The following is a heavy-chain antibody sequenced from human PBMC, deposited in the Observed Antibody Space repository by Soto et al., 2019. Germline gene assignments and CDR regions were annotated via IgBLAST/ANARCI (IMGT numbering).Heavy chain of an antibody. J-gene: IGHJ4*02. CDR2: IRSKANSYAT. Sequence: GGSLRLSCAASGFTFSGSAMHWVRQASGKGLEWVGRIRSKANSYATAYAASVKGRFTISRDDSKNTAYLQMNSLKTEDTAVYYCTRPRYDLNAGLFDYWGQGTLVTVSS. D-gene: IGHD5-12*01. CDR3: TRPRYDLNAGLFDY. CDR1: GFTFSGSA. V-gene: IGHV3-73*01.